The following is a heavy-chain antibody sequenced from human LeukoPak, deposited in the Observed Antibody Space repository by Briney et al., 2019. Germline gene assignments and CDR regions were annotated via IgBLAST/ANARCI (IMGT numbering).Heavy chain of an antibody. Sequence: ASVKVSCKASGYTFTGYYMHWVRQAPGQGLEWMGWINPNSGGTNSAQKFQGRGTMTRDTSISTAYMELSRLRSDDTAVYYCARDYYYIVVVPAAADAFDIWGQGTMVTVSS. D-gene: IGHD2-2*01. CDR3: ARDYYYIVVVPAAADAFDI. V-gene: IGHV1-2*02. J-gene: IGHJ3*02. CDR1: GYTFTGYY. CDR2: INPNSGGT.